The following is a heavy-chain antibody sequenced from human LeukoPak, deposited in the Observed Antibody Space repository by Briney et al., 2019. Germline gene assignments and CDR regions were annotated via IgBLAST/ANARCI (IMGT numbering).Heavy chain of an antibody. Sequence: SSETLSPTCTVSGGSISSGDYYWSWIRQPAGKGLEWIGRIYATGSTNYNPSLKSRVTISVDTSKNQFSLKLSSVTAADTAVYYCARAVGSSESNWFDPWGQGTLATVSS. CDR3: ARAVGSSESNWFDP. V-gene: IGHV4-61*02. J-gene: IGHJ5*02. D-gene: IGHD1-26*01. CDR1: GGSISSGDYY. CDR2: IYATGST.